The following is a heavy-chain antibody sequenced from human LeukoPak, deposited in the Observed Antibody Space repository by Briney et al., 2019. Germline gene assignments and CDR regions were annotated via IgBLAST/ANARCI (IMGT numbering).Heavy chain of an antibody. CDR3: ARGLARREWLPWMFFDY. D-gene: IGHD5-12*01. J-gene: IGHJ4*02. CDR1: GGSFSGYY. Sequence: SETLSLTCAVYGGSFSGYYWSWIRQPPGKGLEWIGEINHSGSTNYNPSLKSRVTISVDTSKNQFSLKLSSVTAADTAVYYCARGLARREWLPWMFFDYWGQGTLVTVSS. CDR2: INHSGST. V-gene: IGHV4-34*01.